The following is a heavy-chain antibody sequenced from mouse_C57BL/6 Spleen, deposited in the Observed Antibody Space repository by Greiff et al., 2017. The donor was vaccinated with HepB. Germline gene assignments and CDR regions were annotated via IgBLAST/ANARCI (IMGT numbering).Heavy chain of an antibody. D-gene: IGHD1-1*01. J-gene: IGHJ1*03. V-gene: IGHV1-64*01. Sequence: QVQLQQPGAELVKPGASVKLSCKASGYTFTSYWMHWVKQRPGQGLEWIGMIHPNSGSTNYNEKFKSKATLTVDKSSSTAYMQLSSLTSEDSAVYYCARRTTVVAWYFDVWGTGTTVTVSS. CDR1: GYTFTSYW. CDR3: ARRTTVVAWYFDV. CDR2: IHPNSGST.